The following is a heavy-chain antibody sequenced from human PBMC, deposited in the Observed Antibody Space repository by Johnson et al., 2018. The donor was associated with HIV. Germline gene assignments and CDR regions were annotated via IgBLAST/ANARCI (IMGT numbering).Heavy chain of an antibody. CDR3: ARGTPGDYDSSGYYRGSEAFDI. J-gene: IGHJ3*02. CDR2: IYSGGST. D-gene: IGHD3-22*01. CDR1: GFTFSSYA. V-gene: IGHV3-66*01. Sequence: VQLVESGGGVVQPGGSLRLSCAASGFTFSSYAMHWVRLAPGKGLEWVSVIYSGGSTYYADSVKGRFTISRDNSKNTLYLQMNSLRAEDTAVYYCARGTPGDYDSSGYYRGSEAFDIWGQGTMVTVSS.